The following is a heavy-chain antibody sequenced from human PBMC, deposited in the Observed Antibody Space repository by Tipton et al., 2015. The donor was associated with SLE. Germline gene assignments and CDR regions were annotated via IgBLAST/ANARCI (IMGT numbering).Heavy chain of an antibody. D-gene: IGHD3-10*01. CDR2: ITHSGSI. J-gene: IGHJ4*02. Sequence: TLSLTCGVHGGSFTGYYWPWIRQPPGKGLEWIGEITHSGSIYSNPSLQSRVTISVDTSKNQFSLKMSSVTAADTAVYYCARNSHYYGSGQYYTHADHWGQGTQVTVSS. CDR3: ARNSHYYGSGQYYTHADH. V-gene: IGHV4-34*01. CDR1: GGSFTGYY.